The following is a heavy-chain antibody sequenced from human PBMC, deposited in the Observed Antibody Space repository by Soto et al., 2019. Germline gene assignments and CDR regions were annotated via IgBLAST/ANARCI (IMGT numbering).Heavy chain of an antibody. Sequence: QVQLVESGGGVVQPGRSLRLSCAASGFTFSSYGMHWVRQAPGKGLEWVAVISYDGSNKYYADSVKGRFTISRDNSKNPLYLQMNSLRAEDTAVYYCAKDRPSGIRPYYYGMDVWGQGTTVTVAS. CDR1: GFTFSSYG. V-gene: IGHV3-30*18. CDR2: ISYDGSNK. J-gene: IGHJ6*02. D-gene: IGHD1-26*01. CDR3: AKDRPSGIRPYYYGMDV.